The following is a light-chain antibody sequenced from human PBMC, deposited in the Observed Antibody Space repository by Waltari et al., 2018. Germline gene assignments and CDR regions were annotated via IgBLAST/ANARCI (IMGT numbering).Light chain of an antibody. CDR2: GAS. Sequence: EIVLTQSPGTLSLSPGERATLSCRASQSGSRTLAWYQQKPGQAPRLLIYGASTRATGIPERFSGGGSVTDFSLTISRLEPEDFAVYYCQHYVRLPVTFGQGTKVEIK. J-gene: IGKJ1*01. CDR3: QHYVRLPVT. V-gene: IGKV3-20*01. CDR1: QSGSRT.